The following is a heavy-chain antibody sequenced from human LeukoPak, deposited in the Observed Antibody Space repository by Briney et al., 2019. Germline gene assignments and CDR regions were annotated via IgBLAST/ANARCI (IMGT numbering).Heavy chain of an antibody. D-gene: IGHD3-10*01. CDR3: AKSNGYGLVDI. CDR2: IDHSGST. Sequence: SETLSLTCTVSGYSISSGYYWGWIRQPPGKGLEWTGSIDHSGSTYYSPSLKSRVTISLDTSRNQFSLKLNSVTAADTAVYYCAKSNGYGLVDIWGQGTMVTVSS. J-gene: IGHJ3*02. V-gene: IGHV4-38-2*02. CDR1: GYSISSGYY.